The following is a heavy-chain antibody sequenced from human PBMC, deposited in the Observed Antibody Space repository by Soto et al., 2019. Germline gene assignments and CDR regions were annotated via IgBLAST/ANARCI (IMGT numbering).Heavy chain of an antibody. CDR3: ARPRDYYDSSGYYYHAFDI. Sequence: PSETLSLTCAVYGGSLSGYYWSWIRQPPGKGLEWIGEINHSGSTNYNPSPKSRVTISVDTSKNQFSLKLSSVTAADTAVYYCARPRDYYDSSGYYYHAFDIWGQGTMVTVSS. V-gene: IGHV4-34*01. CDR2: INHSGST. CDR1: GGSLSGYY. D-gene: IGHD3-22*01. J-gene: IGHJ3*02.